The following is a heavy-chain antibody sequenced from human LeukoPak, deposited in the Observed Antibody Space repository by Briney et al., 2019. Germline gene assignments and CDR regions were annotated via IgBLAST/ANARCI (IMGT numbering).Heavy chain of an antibody. Sequence: GGSLRLSCAASGFTFGSFSMNWVRQAPGKGMERVSYISGSGGIIYYADSVEGRFTISRDNAKNSLYLQMNSLRAEDTAVYYCAFGGGTTGLFDYWGQGTLVTVSS. CDR2: ISGSGGII. J-gene: IGHJ4*02. V-gene: IGHV3-48*04. CDR3: AFGGGTTGLFDY. CDR1: GFTFGSFS. D-gene: IGHD1-1*01.